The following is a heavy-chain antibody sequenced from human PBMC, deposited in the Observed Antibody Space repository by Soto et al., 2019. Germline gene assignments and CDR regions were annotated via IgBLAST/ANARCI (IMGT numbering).Heavy chain of an antibody. J-gene: IGHJ4*02. CDR2: IVPVSGTT. V-gene: IGHV1-69*06. CDR1: GGTFSHYA. Sequence: GASVKVSCKSSGGTFSHYAITWVRQAPGQGLEGMGGIVPVSGTTDYAEKFRGRVTITADKITSTAYMELTSLQSDDTAVYYCTRARGYCSGPGCYSGFWGQGTLVTVSS. D-gene: IGHD2-2*02. CDR3: TRARGYCSGPGCYSGF.